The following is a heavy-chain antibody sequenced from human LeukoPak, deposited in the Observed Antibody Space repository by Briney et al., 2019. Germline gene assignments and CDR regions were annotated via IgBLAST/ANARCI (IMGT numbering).Heavy chain of an antibody. Sequence: SETLSLTCTVSGGSISSSSYYWGWIRQPPGKGLEWIGSIYYSGSTYYNPSLKSRVTISVDTSENQFSLKLSSVTAADTAVYYWASRGYSSGWFFDYWGQGTLVTGSS. V-gene: IGHV4-39*01. CDR3: ASRGYSSGWFFDY. D-gene: IGHD6-19*01. CDR2: IYYSGST. CDR1: GGSISSSSYY. J-gene: IGHJ4*01.